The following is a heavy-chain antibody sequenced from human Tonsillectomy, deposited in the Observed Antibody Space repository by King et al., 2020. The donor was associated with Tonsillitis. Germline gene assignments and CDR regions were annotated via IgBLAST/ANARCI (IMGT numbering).Heavy chain of an antibody. CDR1: EFIFSTYT. CDR3: ARVKKYYYDSSGYPLDTVDI. D-gene: IGHD3-22*01. J-gene: IGHJ3*02. Sequence: VQLVESGGGLVKPGGALILSCAASEFIFSTYTMNWVRQAPGKGLEWVSSIGSSGGYIYYADSVKGRFTITRDNAENSLYLQMNSLRAEDTAVYYCARVKKYYYDSSGYPLDTVDIWGQGTMVTVSS. V-gene: IGHV3-21*01. CDR2: IGSSGGYI.